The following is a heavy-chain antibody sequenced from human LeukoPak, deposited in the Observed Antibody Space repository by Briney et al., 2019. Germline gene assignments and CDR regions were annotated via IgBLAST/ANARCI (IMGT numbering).Heavy chain of an antibody. D-gene: IGHD3-10*01. J-gene: IGHJ2*01. V-gene: IGHV5-51*01. CDR3: ARGRGTGSPIGPRYFDL. Sequence: GESLKISCKGSGYRFTSYWIAWVRRMPGKGLEWMGIIYPADSDTRYSPSFQGQVTISADKSISTAFLRWTSLKASDTAIYYCARGRGTGSPIGPRYFDLWGRGTLVTVSS. CDR1: GYRFTSYW. CDR2: IYPADSDT.